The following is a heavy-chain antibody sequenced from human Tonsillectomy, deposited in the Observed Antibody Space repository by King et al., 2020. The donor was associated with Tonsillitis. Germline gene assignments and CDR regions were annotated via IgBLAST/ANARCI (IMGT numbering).Heavy chain of an antibody. CDR1: GYTFTRYY. V-gene: IGHV1-46*01. D-gene: IGHD2-15*01. CDR2: INPSDGST. J-gene: IGHJ6*03. CDR3: GRDPAARSRYYSYYMDV. Sequence: VQLVESGAEVKKPGASVNVSCKTSGYTFTRYYLHWVRQAPGQGLEWMGIINPSDGSTSYAQKFQGRVTITRDTSTSTVYMGLSSLRSEDTAVYYCGRDPAARSRYYSYYMDVWGKGTTVTVSS.